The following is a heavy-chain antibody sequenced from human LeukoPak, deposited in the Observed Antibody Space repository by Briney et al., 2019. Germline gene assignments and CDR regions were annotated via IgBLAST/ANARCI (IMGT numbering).Heavy chain of an antibody. V-gene: IGHV4-39*07. D-gene: IGHD2-2*01. CDR2: IYYSGST. Sequence: SETLSLTCTVSGGSISSSSYYWGWIRQPPGKGLEWIVSIYYSGSTYYNPSLKSRVTISVDTSKNQFSLKLSSVTAADTAVYYCARAVVAPYCSSTSCYGREYYYYYMDVWGKGTTVTVSS. J-gene: IGHJ6*03. CDR3: ARAVVAPYCSSTSCYGREYYYYYMDV. CDR1: GGSISSSSYY.